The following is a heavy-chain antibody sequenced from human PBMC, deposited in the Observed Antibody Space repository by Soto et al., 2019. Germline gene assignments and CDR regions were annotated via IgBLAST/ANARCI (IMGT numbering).Heavy chain of an antibody. D-gene: IGHD4-17*01. CDR1: GYTLTELS. Sequence: GASVKVSCKVSGYTLTELSMHWVRQAPGKGLEWMGGFDPEDGETIYAQKFQGRVTMTEDTSTDTAYMELSSLRSEDTAVYYCATSRSGMTTVTQYYYGMDVWGQGTTITAP. V-gene: IGHV1-24*01. CDR3: ATSRSGMTTVTQYYYGMDV. J-gene: IGHJ6*02. CDR2: FDPEDGET.